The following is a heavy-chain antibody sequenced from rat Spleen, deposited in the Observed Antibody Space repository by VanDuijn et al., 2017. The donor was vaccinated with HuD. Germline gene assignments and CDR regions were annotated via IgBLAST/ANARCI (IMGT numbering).Heavy chain of an antibody. J-gene: IGHJ2*01. V-gene: IGHV5-31*01. CDR3: SPLPGRNLAY. CDR1: GLTFNNYW. CDR2: ITNGDGHT. D-gene: IGHD1-4*01. Sequence: EVQLVESGGGLVQPGGSLRLSCVASGLTFNNYWMTWIRQAPGKGLEWVASITNGDGHTYYLDSVQGRFTISRDNAKNTLYLQMNSLRSEDTATYYCSPLPGRNLAYWGQGVVVTVSP.